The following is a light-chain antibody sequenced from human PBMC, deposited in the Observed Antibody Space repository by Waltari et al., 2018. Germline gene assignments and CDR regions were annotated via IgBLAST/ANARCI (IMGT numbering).Light chain of an antibody. CDR1: QSVSSY. V-gene: IGKV3-20*01. Sequence: VILTQSPATLSLSPGERATLSCRASQSVSSYLAWYQQKPGQAPRLLIYGASSRATGIPDRFSGSGSGTAFTLSISSLEPEDFAVYYCQKYSSSPLTFGGGTKVEIK. CDR3: QKYSSSPLT. J-gene: IGKJ4*01. CDR2: GAS.